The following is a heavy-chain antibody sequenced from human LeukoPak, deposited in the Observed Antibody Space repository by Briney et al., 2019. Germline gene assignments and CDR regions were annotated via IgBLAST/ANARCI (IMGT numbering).Heavy chain of an antibody. V-gene: IGHV1-46*01. CDR3: AREVLVDHNFDY. CDR2: INPSGGST. Sequence: GASVKVSCKVSGYTLTELSMHWVRQAPGQGLECMGIINPSGGSTNYAQKFQGRVTMTRDMSTSTVYMELSSLRSEDTAVYYCAREVLVDHNFDYWGQGTLVTVSS. J-gene: IGHJ4*02. CDR1: GYTLTELS. D-gene: IGHD4/OR15-4a*01.